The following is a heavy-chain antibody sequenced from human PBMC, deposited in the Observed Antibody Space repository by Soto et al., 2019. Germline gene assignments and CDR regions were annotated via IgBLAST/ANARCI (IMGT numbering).Heavy chain of an antibody. D-gene: IGHD2-2*01. V-gene: IGHV1-69*13. CDR2: IILIFGTA. CDR1: GGTFSSYA. CDR3: ARSYQRYYYYGMDV. Sequence: GASVKVSCNASGGTFSSYAISWVRQAPGQGLEWMGGIILIFGTANYAQKFQGRVTITADESTSTAYMELSSLRSEDTAVYYCARSYQRYYYYGMDVWGQGTTVTVSS. J-gene: IGHJ6*02.